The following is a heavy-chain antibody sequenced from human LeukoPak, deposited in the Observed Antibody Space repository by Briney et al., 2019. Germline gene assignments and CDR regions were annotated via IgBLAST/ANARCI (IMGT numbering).Heavy chain of an antibody. CDR1: GYTFTSYA. CDR2: INAGNVNT. Sequence: ASVKVPCKASGYTFTSYAMHWVGQAPGQRLEWMGWINAGNVNTKYSQKFQGRVTINRDTSPSTAYMELSSLRSEATAVYYCARDAFGELYDYYYYGMDVWGKGTTVTVSS. D-gene: IGHD3-10*01. CDR3: ARDAFGELYDYYYYGMDV. V-gene: IGHV1-3*01. J-gene: IGHJ6*04.